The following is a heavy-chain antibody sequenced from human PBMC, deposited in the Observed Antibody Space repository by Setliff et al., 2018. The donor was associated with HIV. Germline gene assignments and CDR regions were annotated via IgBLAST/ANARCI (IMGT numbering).Heavy chain of an antibody. Sequence: PGESLKISCKDSGDKFTNYWLGWVRQMPGKGLEWIGVIYPSDSDTRYSPSFKGQVTISADRSINTAYLQWSSLRDSDTAMYYCAKGGGLNFRYHDWLVKIWGQGTLVTVSS. CDR1: GDKFTNYW. V-gene: IGHV5-51*01. CDR3: AKGGGLNFRYHDWLVKI. D-gene: IGHD3-9*01. J-gene: IGHJ4*03. CDR2: IYPSDSDT.